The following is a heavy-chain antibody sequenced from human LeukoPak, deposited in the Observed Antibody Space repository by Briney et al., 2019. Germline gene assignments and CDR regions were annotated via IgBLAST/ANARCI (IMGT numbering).Heavy chain of an antibody. Sequence: GASVKVSCKASGYTFTGYYMHWVRQAPGQGLEWIGWINPNSGGTNYAEKFQGRVNMTRDTSISTAYMELSRLRSDDTAVYYCARDLSGSWYYFDYWGQGTLVTVSS. J-gene: IGHJ4*02. CDR2: INPNSGGT. D-gene: IGHD6-13*01. V-gene: IGHV1-2*02. CDR3: ARDLSGSWYYFDY. CDR1: GYTFTGYY.